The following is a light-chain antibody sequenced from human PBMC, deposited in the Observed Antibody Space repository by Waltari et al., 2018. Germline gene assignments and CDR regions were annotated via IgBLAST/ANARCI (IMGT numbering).Light chain of an antibody. J-gene: IGKJ4*01. CDR2: DAS. V-gene: IGKV3-11*01. CDR3: QQRDSLLVT. Sequence: EIVLTQSPATLSLSPGERATLSCRASQSVSSYLAWYQQKPGQAPRLLLDDASNRAAGIPARFSGSGSGTDFTLTISSLEPEDFAVYYCQQRDSLLVTFGGGTKVQI. CDR1: QSVSSY.